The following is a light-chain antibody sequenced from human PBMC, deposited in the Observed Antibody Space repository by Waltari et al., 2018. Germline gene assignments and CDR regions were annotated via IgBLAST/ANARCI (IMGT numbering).Light chain of an antibody. J-gene: IGKJ1*01. V-gene: IGKV3-11*01. CDR3: QQRGNWPWT. Sequence: ESVLTQSPATLSLSPGERATLSCRASQNVRGYLSWYQLKPGQAPRLLIYDASNRATGIPARFSGSGFGTDFTLTISSLEPEDFAVYYCQQRGNWPWTFGQGTKVET. CDR1: QNVRGY. CDR2: DAS.